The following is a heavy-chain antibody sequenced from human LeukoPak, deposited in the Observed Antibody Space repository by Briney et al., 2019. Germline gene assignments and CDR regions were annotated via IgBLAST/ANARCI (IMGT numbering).Heavy chain of an antibody. V-gene: IGHV3-7*01. CDR2: MKEDGSEK. D-gene: IGHD3-22*01. J-gene: IGHJ4*02. CDR1: GFTFSNYW. Sequence: GGSLRLSCAASGFTFSNYWMSWVRQAPGKGLEWVANMKEDGSEKYYVDSVKGRFTISRDNAENSLYLQMNNLRAEDTAVFYCASVGYDSSGYYYYWGQGTLVTVSS. CDR3: ASVGYDSSGYYYY.